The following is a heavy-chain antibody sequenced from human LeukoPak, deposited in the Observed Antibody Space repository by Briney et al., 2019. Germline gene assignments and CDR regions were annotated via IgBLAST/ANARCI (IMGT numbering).Heavy chain of an antibody. Sequence: PGGSLRLSCAASGFTVSSNYMSWVRRAPGKGLEWVSVIYSGGSTYYADSVKGRFTISRDNSKNTLYLQMNSLRAEDTAVYYCAKDGQRGRVVGPLDAFDIWGQGTMVTVSS. J-gene: IGHJ3*02. CDR2: IYSGGST. V-gene: IGHV3-53*01. CDR1: GFTVSSNY. D-gene: IGHD3-3*01. CDR3: AKDGQRGRVVGPLDAFDI.